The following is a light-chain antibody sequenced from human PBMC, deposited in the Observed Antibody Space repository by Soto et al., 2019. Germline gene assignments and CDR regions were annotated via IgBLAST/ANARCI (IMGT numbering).Light chain of an antibody. CDR1: SSNIETNT. CDR3: AVWDDSLSGMV. CDR2: NNN. J-gene: IGLJ2*01. V-gene: IGLV1-44*01. Sequence: QSVLTQPPSASGTPGQRVTISCSGSSSNIETNTVDWYQHLPGTAPKVLIFNNNQRPSWVPGRFSGSKSGTSASLAISGLQSEDEADYYCAVWDDSLSGMVFGGGTKLTVL.